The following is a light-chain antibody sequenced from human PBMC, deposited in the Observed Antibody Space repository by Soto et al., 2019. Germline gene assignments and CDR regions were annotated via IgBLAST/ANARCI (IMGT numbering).Light chain of an antibody. V-gene: IGKV3-11*01. CDR3: QQRTVWPPIT. Sequence: VLTQSPATLSLSPGERATLSCRASQSIHTSLAWYQQNPGQPPRLVVYDSTLRANGVPDRFGGSRSGTEFTLTINNLEPEDFAVYYCQQRTVWPPITFGQGTRLEI. CDR1: QSIHTS. J-gene: IGKJ5*01. CDR2: DST.